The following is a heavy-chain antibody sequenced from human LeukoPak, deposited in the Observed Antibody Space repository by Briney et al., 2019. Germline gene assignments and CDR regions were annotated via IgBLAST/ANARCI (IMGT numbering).Heavy chain of an antibody. CDR1: GYTFTDYY. D-gene: IGHD3-16*02. CDR2: INPNSGGT. J-gene: IGHJ4*02. Sequence: ASVKVSCKASGYTFTDYYMHWVRQAPGQGLEWMGWINPNSGGTNYVQKFQGRVTMTRDTSISTAYMELSRLRSDDTAVYYCARDVAPYRILLGFDFWGQGTLVTVSS. CDR3: ARDVAPYRILLGFDF. V-gene: IGHV1-2*02.